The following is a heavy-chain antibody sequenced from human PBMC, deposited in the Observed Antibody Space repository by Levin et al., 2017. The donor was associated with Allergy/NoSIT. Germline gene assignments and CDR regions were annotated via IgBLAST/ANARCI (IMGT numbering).Heavy chain of an antibody. Sequence: GESLKISCAASGFTFSSYGMHWVRQAPGKGLEWVAVIWYDGSNKYYADSVKGRFTISRDNSKNTLYLQMNSLRAEDTAVYYCARGGIVVVPAPSYYFDYWGQGTLVTVSS. CDR2: IWYDGSNK. CDR3: ARGGIVVVPAPSYYFDY. J-gene: IGHJ4*02. V-gene: IGHV3-33*01. D-gene: IGHD2-2*01. CDR1: GFTFSSYG.